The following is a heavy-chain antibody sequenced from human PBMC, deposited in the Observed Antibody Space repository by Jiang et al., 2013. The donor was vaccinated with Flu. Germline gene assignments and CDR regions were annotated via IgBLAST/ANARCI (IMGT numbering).Heavy chain of an antibody. Sequence: VQLVESGGGVVQPGRSLRLSCAASGFTFSSYGMHWVRQAPGKGLEWVAVIWYDGSNKYYADSVKGRFTISRDNSKNTLYLQMNSLRAEDTAVYYCARDRGIAAAGGMDVWGPRDHGHRLL. V-gene: IGHV3-33*01. CDR2: IWYDGSNK. D-gene: IGHD6-13*01. CDR3: ARDRGIAAAGGMDV. CDR1: GFTFSSYG. J-gene: IGHJ6*01.